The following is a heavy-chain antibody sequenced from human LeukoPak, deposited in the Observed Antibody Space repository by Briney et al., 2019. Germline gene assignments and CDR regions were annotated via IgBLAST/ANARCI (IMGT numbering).Heavy chain of an antibody. CDR2: MNPXSGNT. J-gene: IGHJ4*02. CDR3: ARAVRDIVVVVAATKYYFDY. D-gene: IGHD2-15*01. Sequence: KASXXXXXSXDIXXXRQATGQGLEWMGXMNPXSGNTGYAQKFQGRVTMTRNTSISTAYMELSSLRSEDTAVYYCARAVRDIVVVVAATKYYFDYWGQGTLVTVSS. CDR1: XXXXXSXD. V-gene: IGHV1-8*01.